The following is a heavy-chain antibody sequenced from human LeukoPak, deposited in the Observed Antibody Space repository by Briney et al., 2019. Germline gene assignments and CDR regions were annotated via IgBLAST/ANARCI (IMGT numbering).Heavy chain of an antibody. V-gene: IGHV3-23*01. Sequence: GGSLRLSCAASGFTFSNYAMSWVRQAPGKGLEWVSAISDSGDSTYYADSVKGRFTISRDNSKNTLYLQMNSLRAEDTAVYYCARGSGYTYGFPDYWGQGTLVTVSS. CDR1: GFTFSNYA. J-gene: IGHJ4*02. CDR3: ARGSGYTYGFPDY. D-gene: IGHD5-18*01. CDR2: ISDSGDST.